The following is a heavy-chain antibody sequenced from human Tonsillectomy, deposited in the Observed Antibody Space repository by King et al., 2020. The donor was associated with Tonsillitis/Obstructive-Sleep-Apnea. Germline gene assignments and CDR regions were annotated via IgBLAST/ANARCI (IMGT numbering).Heavy chain of an antibody. CDR1: GFTFSSYS. CDR2: ISISSSYI. V-gene: IGHV3-21*01. CDR3: AREGVVFRAGNSADSDY. Sequence: VQLVESGGGLVKPGGSLRLSCAASGFTFSSYSMNWVRQAPGKGLEWVSSISISSSYIYYADSVKGRFTISRDNAKNSLYLQMNSLRAEDTAVYYCAREGVVFRAGNSADSDYWGQGTLVTVSS. D-gene: IGHD3-10*02. J-gene: IGHJ4*02.